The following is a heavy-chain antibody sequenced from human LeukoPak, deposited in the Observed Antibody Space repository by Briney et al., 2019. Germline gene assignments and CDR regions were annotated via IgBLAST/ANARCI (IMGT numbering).Heavy chain of an antibody. CDR2: ISGSGGST. V-gene: IGHV3-23*01. CDR3: AKGLAYDSSGYLRY. D-gene: IGHD3-22*01. Sequence: GGSLRLSRAASGFTFSSYAMSWVRQAPGKGLEWVSAISGSGGSTYYADSVKGRFTISRDNSKNTLYLQMNSLRAEDTAVYYCAKGLAYDSSGYLRYWGQGTLVTVSS. J-gene: IGHJ4*02. CDR1: GFTFSSYA.